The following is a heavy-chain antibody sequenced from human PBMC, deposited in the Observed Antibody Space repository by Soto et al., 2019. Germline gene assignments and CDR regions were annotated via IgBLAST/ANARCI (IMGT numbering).Heavy chain of an antibody. J-gene: IGHJ4*02. CDR3: AREYNAFGY. CDR2: IYPADSDT. CDR1: GYSFSSYW. V-gene: IGHV5-51*01. D-gene: IGHD1-20*01. Sequence: PGESLKISCKGSGYSFSSYWIAWVRQMPGKGLECMGIIYPADSDTRYSPSFQGQVTISADKSINTAYLQWSSLKVSDTAMYYCAREYNAFGYWGQGTLVTVSS.